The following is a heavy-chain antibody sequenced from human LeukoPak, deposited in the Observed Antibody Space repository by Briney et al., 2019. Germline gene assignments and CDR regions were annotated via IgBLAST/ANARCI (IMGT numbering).Heavy chain of an antibody. J-gene: IGHJ4*02. Sequence: SVKVSCKASGGTFSSYAISWVRQAPGQGLEWMGGIIPIFGTANYAQKFQGRVTITADESTSTAYMELSSLRSEDTAVYYCARDNANWGFELQGYFDYWGQGTLVTVSS. V-gene: IGHV1-69*13. CDR1: GGTFSSYA. CDR3: ARDNANWGFELQGYFDY. D-gene: IGHD7-27*01. CDR2: IIPIFGTA.